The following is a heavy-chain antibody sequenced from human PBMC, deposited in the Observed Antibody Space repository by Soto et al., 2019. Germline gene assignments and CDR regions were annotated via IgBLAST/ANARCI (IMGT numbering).Heavy chain of an antibody. D-gene: IGHD3-3*01. CDR1: DFSFTSHG. Sequence: GASVKVSCKAYDFSFTSHGISWVRQAPGQGLEWMGWISAYNGNTNYAQKLQGRVTMTTDTSTSTAYMELRSLRSDDTAVYYCARDQDDFWSGYYHYYGMDVWGQGTTVTVSS. CDR3: ARDQDDFWSGYYHYYGMDV. CDR2: ISAYNGNT. V-gene: IGHV1-18*04. J-gene: IGHJ6*02.